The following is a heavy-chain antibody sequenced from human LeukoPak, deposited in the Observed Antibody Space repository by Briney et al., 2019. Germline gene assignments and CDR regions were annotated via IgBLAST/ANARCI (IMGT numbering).Heavy chain of an antibody. CDR1: GFTFGDYA. CDR2: IRSKAYGGTT. D-gene: IGHD3-22*01. CDR3: TRLAPVDYYDSSGPRYYFDY. Sequence: GGSLRLSCTASGFTFGDYAMTWVRQAPGKGLEWVGFIRSKAYGGTTEYAASVKGRFTISRDDSKSIAYLQMNSLKTEDTAVYYCTRLAPVDYYDSSGPRYYFDYWGQGTLVTVSS. J-gene: IGHJ4*02. V-gene: IGHV3-49*04.